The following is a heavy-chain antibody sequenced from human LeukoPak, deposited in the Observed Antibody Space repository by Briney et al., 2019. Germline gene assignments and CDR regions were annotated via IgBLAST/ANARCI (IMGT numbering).Heavy chain of an antibody. CDR3: ARRYCSSTSCSPFDY. D-gene: IGHD2-2*01. Sequence: GGSLRLSCAASGFIFSNYAMHWVRQAPGKGPQFVSAIGGDGVSTYYADSVKGRFTISRDNSKNTLYLQMGSLRVEDMAVYYCARRYCSSTSCSPFDYWGQGTLVTVSS. V-gene: IGHV3-64*02. CDR1: GFIFSNYA. J-gene: IGHJ4*02. CDR2: IGGDGVST.